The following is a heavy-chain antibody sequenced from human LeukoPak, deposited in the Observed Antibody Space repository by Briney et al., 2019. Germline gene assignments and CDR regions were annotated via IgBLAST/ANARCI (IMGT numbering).Heavy chain of an antibody. V-gene: IGHV3-21*01. CDR3: ARDPHNVAANWFDP. CDR2: ISDDGAYI. Sequence: GGSLRLSCAASGFTFKDHALNWVRQTPGKGLEWVSSISDDGAYIYYADSVKGRFTISRDNANSSLYLQMDSLSPEDTAVYYCARDPHNVAANWFDPWGQGALVTVSS. CDR1: GFTFKDHA. J-gene: IGHJ5*02. D-gene: IGHD6-13*01.